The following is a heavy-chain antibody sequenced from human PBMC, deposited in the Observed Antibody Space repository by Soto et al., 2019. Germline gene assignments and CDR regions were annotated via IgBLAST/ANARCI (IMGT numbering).Heavy chain of an antibody. D-gene: IGHD3-3*01. CDR1: GYTFTSYD. CDR2: MNPNSGNT. J-gene: IGHJ6*02. Sequence: ASVKVSCKASGYTFTSYDINWVRQATGQGLEWMGWMNPNSGNTGYAQKFQGRVTMTRNTSISTAYMELSSLRSEDTAVYYCARGRTIFGVVITRRYYYYGMDVWGQGTTVTVSS. CDR3: ARGRTIFGVVITRRYYYYGMDV. V-gene: IGHV1-8*01.